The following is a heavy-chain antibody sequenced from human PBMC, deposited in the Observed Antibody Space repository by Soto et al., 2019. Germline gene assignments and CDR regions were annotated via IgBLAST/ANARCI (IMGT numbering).Heavy chain of an antibody. CDR1: GFTFSSYA. CDR2: ISGSGDST. Sequence: EVQLLESGGGLVQPGGSLSLSCAASGFTFSSYAMRWVRQAPVKGLEWVSAISGSGDSTYYADSVKGRFTISRDKSKNTLYLQMNSLMAEDTAVYYCASRGSVSYDDYWGQGTLVTVPS. J-gene: IGHJ4*02. D-gene: IGHD1-26*01. V-gene: IGHV3-23*01. CDR3: ASRGSVSYDDY.